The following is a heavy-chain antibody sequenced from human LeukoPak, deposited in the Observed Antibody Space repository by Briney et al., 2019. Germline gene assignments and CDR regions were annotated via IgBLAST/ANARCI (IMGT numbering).Heavy chain of an antibody. Sequence: SETLSLTCTVSGAPITRYYWSWIRQPPGKGLEWIGYIYYTGSANYNPSLKSRVSISVDTSKNQFSLRLSSVTAADTAVYYCAGHHPRNTVDFWGQGTLVTVSS. CDR2: IYYTGSA. CDR1: GAPITRYY. V-gene: IGHV4-59*08. D-gene: IGHD2/OR15-2a*01. CDR3: AGHHPRNTVDF. J-gene: IGHJ4*02.